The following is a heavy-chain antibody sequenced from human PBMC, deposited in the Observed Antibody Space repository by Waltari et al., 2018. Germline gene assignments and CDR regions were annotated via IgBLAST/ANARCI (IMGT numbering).Heavy chain of an antibody. D-gene: IGHD6-19*01. CDR1: GYTFTGYY. CDR2: INPNSGGT. CDR3: ARDRGWSGWAVSDY. V-gene: IGHV1-2*06. Sequence: QVQLVQSGAEVKKPGASVKVSCKASGYTFTGYYMHWVRQAPGQGLEWMGRINPNSGGTNYAEKFQGRVTMTRDTSSSTAYMELSRLRSDDTAVYYCARDRGWSGWAVSDYWGQGTLVTVSS. J-gene: IGHJ4*02.